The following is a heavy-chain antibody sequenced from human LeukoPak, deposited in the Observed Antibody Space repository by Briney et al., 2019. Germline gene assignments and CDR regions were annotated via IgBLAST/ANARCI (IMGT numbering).Heavy chain of an antibody. CDR1: GFTFSSLW. J-gene: IGHJ4*02. Sequence: PGGSLRLSCAASGFTFSSLWMSWVRQAPGKGLERVANINQDGSEKYYVDSVKGRFIISRDNAKNSLYLQMNSLRAEDTAVYYCARDGFDEGIYFDYWGQGTLVTVSS. CDR2: INQDGSEK. CDR3: ARDGFDEGIYFDY. V-gene: IGHV3-7*01. D-gene: IGHD3-9*01.